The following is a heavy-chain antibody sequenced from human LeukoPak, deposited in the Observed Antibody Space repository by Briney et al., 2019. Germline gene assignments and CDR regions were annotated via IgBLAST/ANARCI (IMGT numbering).Heavy chain of an antibody. CDR3: ARQCYYASGSYCND. J-gene: IGHJ4*02. CDR2: FYYNGNT. CDR1: GGSIISSSYY. D-gene: IGHD3-10*01. Sequence: SETLSLTCTVSGGSIISSSYYWGWIRQPPGKGLEWMGGFYYNGNTHYNPSLKSRVTISVDTSKNQFSLRLSSVTAADTAVYYCARQCYYASGSYCNDWGQGTLVTVSA. V-gene: IGHV4-39*07.